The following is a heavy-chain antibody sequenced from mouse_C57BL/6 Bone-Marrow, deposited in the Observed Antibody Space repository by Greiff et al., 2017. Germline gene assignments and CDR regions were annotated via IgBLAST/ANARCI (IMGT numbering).Heavy chain of an antibody. CDR3: ARDVSSYRYYAMDY. Sequence: QVQLKQSGAELARPGASVKMSCKASGYTFTSYTMHWVKQRPGQGLEWIGYINPSSGYTKYNQKFKDKATLTADKSSSTAYMQLSSLTSEDSAVYYCARDVSSYRYYAMDYWGQGTSVTVSS. CDR1: GYTFTSYT. CDR2: INPSSGYT. V-gene: IGHV1-4*01. J-gene: IGHJ4*01. D-gene: IGHD1-1*01.